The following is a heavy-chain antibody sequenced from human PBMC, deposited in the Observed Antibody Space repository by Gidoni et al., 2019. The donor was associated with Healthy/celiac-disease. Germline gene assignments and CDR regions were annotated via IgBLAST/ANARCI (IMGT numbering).Heavy chain of an antibody. D-gene: IGHD3-10*01. Sequence: QVQLVESGGGVVQPGRSLRLSCAASGFTFSSYGMHWVRQAPGKGLEWGAVIWYDGSNKYYADSVKGRFTISRDNSKNTLYLQMNSLRAEDTAVYYCARGAYYYGSGSIDAFDIWGQGTMVTVSS. CDR2: IWYDGSNK. J-gene: IGHJ3*02. CDR1: GFTFSSYG. V-gene: IGHV3-33*01. CDR3: ARGAYYYGSGSIDAFDI.